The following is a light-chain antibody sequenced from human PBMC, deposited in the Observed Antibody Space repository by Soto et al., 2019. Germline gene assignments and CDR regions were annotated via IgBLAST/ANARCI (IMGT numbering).Light chain of an antibody. Sequence: QSALTQPASVSASPGQSITISCTGTSSDVGSYNLVSWYQQHPGKAPKLMIYEGSKRPSGISNRFSGSKSGNTASLTISGLQTEDEADYYCCSYAGSSTLLFGGGTKLTVL. CDR1: SSDVGSYNL. J-gene: IGLJ2*01. V-gene: IGLV2-23*01. CDR2: EGS. CDR3: CSYAGSSTLL.